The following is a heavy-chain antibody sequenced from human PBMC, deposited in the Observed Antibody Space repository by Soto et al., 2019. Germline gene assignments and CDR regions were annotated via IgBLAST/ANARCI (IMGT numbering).Heavy chain of an antibody. CDR1: GYTFTSYG. J-gene: IGHJ5*02. CDR3: ARAKGRGYSYGYVHWFDP. D-gene: IGHD5-18*01. Sequence: QVQLVQSGAEVKKPGASVKVSCKASGYTFTSYGISWVRQAPGQGLAWMGWISAYNGNTNYAHKLQGRGTMTTDTSTSTAYMELRSLRSDDTAVYYCARAKGRGYSYGYVHWFDPWGQGTLVTVSS. V-gene: IGHV1-18*04. CDR2: ISAYNGNT.